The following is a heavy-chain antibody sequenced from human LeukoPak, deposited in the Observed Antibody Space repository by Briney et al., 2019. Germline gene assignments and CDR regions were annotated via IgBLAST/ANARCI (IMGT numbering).Heavy chain of an antibody. D-gene: IGHD3-3*01. CDR2: IYTSGGT. J-gene: IGHJ4*02. CDR1: GGSISSYY. CDR3: ARARDTIFGVVRRAFDY. V-gene: IGHV4-4*07. Sequence: PSETLSLTCTVSGGSISSYYWSWIRQPAGKGLEWIGRIYTSGGTNYNPSLKSRVTMSVDTSKNQFSLKLSSVTAADTAVYYCARARDTIFGVVRRAFDYWGQGTLVTVSS.